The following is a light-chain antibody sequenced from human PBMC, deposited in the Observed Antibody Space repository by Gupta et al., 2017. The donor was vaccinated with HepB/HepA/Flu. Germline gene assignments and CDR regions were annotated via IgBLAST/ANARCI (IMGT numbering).Light chain of an antibody. V-gene: IGKV3-11*01. CDR3: QQGSERPCS. CDR1: QSINNY. Sequence: EIVLTQSPGTLPLSPGDRASLSCRASQSINNYLAWYQQKPGQAPRLLIYDAFKRGTGGPDRFSGSGSGTEFTLTISSLEAEDFAIYYCQQGSERPCSFGQGTRLDIK. J-gene: IGKJ2*04. CDR2: DAF.